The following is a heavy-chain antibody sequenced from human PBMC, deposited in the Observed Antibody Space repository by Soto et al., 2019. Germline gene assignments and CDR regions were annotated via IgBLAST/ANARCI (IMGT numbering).Heavy chain of an antibody. CDR2: IIPIFGTA. CDR3: ARDRGPSSGYYPYWFDP. CDR1: GGTFSSYA. J-gene: IGHJ5*02. Sequence: QVQLVQSGAAVKKPGSSVKVSCKASGGTFSSYAITWVRQAPGQGLEWMGGIIPIFGTANYAQKFQGRVTITADESTRTAYMELSSLRSDATAVYYCARDRGPSSGYYPYWFDPWGQGTLVTVSS. V-gene: IGHV1-69*12. D-gene: IGHD3-22*01.